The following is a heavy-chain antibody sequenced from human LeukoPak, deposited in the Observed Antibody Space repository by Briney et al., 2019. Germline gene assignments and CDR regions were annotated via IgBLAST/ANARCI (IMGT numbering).Heavy chain of an antibody. D-gene: IGHD2-15*01. V-gene: IGHV1-69*06. J-gene: IGHJ5*02. CDR1: GGTFSSYA. Sequence: SVKVSCKASGGTFSSYAISWVRQAPGQGLEWMGGIIPIFGTANYAQKFQGRVTITADKSTSTAYMELSSLKSEDTAVYYCARYCSGGSCYSGWFDPWGQGTLVTVSS. CDR3: ARYCSGGSCYSGWFDP. CDR2: IIPIFGTA.